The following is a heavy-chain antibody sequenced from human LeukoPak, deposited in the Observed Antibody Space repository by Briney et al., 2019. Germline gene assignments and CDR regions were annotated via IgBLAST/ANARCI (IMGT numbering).Heavy chain of an antibody. CDR3: ARAQWLVGGGYYFDY. CDR2: IDPSDSYT. J-gene: IGHJ4*02. D-gene: IGHD6-19*01. CDR1: GYSFTSYW. V-gene: IGHV5-10-1*01. Sequence: GESLKISCKGSGYSFTSYWISWVRQMPGKGLEWMGRIDPSDSYTNYSPSFQGHVTTSADKSISTAYLQWSSLKASDTAMYYCARAQWLVGGGYYFDYWGQGTLVTVSS.